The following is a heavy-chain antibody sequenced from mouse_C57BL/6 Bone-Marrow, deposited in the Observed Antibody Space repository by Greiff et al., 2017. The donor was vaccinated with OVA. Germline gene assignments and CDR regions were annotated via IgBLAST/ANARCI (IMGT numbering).Heavy chain of an antibody. Sequence: QVQLQQSGPGILQPSQTLSLTCSFSGFSLSTFGMGVGWIRQPSGKGLEWLAHIWWDDDKYYNPALKSRLTISKDTSKNQVFLKIANVDTADTATYYCARMEGLRRSYYFDYWGQGTTLTVSS. CDR2: IWWDDDK. V-gene: IGHV8-8*01. D-gene: IGHD2-4*01. J-gene: IGHJ2*01. CDR3: ARMEGLRRSYYFDY. CDR1: GFSLSTFGMG.